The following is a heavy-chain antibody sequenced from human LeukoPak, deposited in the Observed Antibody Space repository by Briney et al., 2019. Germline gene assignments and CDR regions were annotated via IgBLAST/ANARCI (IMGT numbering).Heavy chain of an antibody. Sequence: PGGSLRLSCAASGFTFSPVWMHWVCQAPGKGLMWASHIINDGSYTTYADSVKGRFTISRDNAKNTVYLQMNSLRAEDTAVYYCATDDKYAPSSWGQGTLVTVS. CDR3: ATDDKYAPSS. CDR2: IINDGSYT. D-gene: IGHD2-2*01. V-gene: IGHV3-74*01. J-gene: IGHJ5*02. CDR1: GFTFSPVW.